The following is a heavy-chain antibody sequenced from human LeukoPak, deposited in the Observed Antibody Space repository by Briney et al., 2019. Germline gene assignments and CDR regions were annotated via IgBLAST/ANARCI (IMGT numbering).Heavy chain of an antibody. D-gene: IGHD3-22*01. Sequence: GGSLRLSCTASGFTFGDYAMSWFRQAPGKGLEWVGFIRSKAYGGTTEYAASVKGRFTISRDDSKSIAYLQMNSLKTEDTAVYYCTRDADSSGYYYGVDYWDQGTLVTVSS. V-gene: IGHV3-49*03. CDR3: TRDADSSGYYYGVDY. CDR1: GFTFGDYA. J-gene: IGHJ4*02. CDR2: IRSKAYGGTT.